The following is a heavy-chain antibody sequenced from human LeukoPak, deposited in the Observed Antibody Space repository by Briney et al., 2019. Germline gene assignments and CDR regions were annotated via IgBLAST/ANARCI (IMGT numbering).Heavy chain of an antibody. J-gene: IGHJ6*02. Sequence: GESLKISCNVSGYTFTTYWIGWVHQGTGQGLQWMGSIRPYASDTKYSPSCQGHVTISADKSINTAYLQWNSLKASDTAIYYCARLFEWGVWPQYYYAMDVWGLGTVVTVSS. CDR1: GYTFTTYW. CDR3: ARLFEWGVWPQYYYAMDV. V-gene: IGHV5-51*07. CDR2: IRPYASDT. D-gene: IGHD3-3*01.